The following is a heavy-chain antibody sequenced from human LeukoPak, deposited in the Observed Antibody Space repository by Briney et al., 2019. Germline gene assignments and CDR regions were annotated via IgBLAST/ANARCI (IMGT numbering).Heavy chain of an antibody. Sequence: SETLSLTCTVSGGSISSSSYYWGWIRQPPGKGLEWIGYIYYTGSTNYNPSLKSRVIISVDTSKNQFSLKVSSVTAADTAVYYCVRSKSGTYGWFDPWGQGTLVTVSS. D-gene: IGHD4-17*01. CDR1: GGSISSSSYY. J-gene: IGHJ5*02. V-gene: IGHV4-61*05. CDR2: IYYTGST. CDR3: VRSKSGTYGWFDP.